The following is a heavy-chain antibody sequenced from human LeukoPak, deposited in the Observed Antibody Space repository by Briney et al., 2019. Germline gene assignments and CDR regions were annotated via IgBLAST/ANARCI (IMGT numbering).Heavy chain of an antibody. Sequence: QPGRSLRLSCAASGFTFSSYAMHWVRQAPGKGLEWVAVISYDGSNKYYADSVKGRFTISRDNSKNTLYLQMNSLRAEDTAVYYCARDHLSYYHVLDYWGQGTLVTVSS. D-gene: IGHD3-10*01. CDR1: GFTFSSYA. CDR2: ISYDGSNK. J-gene: IGHJ4*02. CDR3: ARDHLSYYHVLDY. V-gene: IGHV3-30*04.